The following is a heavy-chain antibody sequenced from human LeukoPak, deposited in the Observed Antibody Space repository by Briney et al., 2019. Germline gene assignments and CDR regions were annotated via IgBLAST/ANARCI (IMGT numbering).Heavy chain of an antibody. D-gene: IGHD2-15*01. J-gene: IGHJ4*02. V-gene: IGHV3-21*01. CDR2: ISSGSIFI. Sequence: PGGSLRLSCAASGFTFSDYNMNWVRQAPGRGLEWVSSISSGSIFIYYADSVKGRLTISRDNARDSLFLQMNSLRAEDTAVYYCVRATPKYCSGGSCPHLDYWGQGTLVTVSS. CDR1: GFTFSDYN. CDR3: VRATPKYCSGGSCPHLDY.